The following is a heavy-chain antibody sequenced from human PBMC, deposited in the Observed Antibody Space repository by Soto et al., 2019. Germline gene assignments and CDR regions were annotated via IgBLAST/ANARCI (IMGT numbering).Heavy chain of an antibody. CDR2: ISAYNGNT. CDR3: ATVSYGYSSSFDY. CDR1: GYTFTRYG. J-gene: IGHJ4*02. V-gene: IGHV1-18*01. D-gene: IGHD6-19*01. Sequence: GASVKVSCKASGYTFTRYGISWVRQAPGQGLEWMGWISAYNGNTNYAQKFQGRVTMTEDTSTDTAYMELSSLRSEDTAVYYCATVSYGYSSSFDYWGQGTLVTVSS.